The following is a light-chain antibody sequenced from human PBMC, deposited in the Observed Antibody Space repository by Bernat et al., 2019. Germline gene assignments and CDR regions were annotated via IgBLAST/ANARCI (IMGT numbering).Light chain of an antibody. CDR2: EVS. CDR3: SSYAASNYWL. Sequence: QSALTQPPSASGSPGQSVTISCTGTSSDVGGYNYVSWYQQHPGKAPKLMIYEVSQRPSGVPDRFSGSKSGNTASLTVSGLQAEDEADYHCSSYAASNYWLFGGGTKLTVL. V-gene: IGLV2-8*01. J-gene: IGLJ3*02. CDR1: SSDVGGYNY.